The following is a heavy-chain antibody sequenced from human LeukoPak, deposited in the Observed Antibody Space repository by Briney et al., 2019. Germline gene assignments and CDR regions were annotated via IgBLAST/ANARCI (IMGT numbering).Heavy chain of an antibody. D-gene: IGHD5-12*01. J-gene: IGHJ4*02. CDR3: AKGLKGYSAYEQLDH. CDR1: GFTFTNYA. V-gene: IGHV3-23*01. CDR2: LSATGGSI. Sequence: GGSLRLSCAVSGFTFTNYAMNWVRQAPGKGLEWVSGLSATGGSIYYGASVKGRFTISRDNSKNTVYLQMNSLRADDTAVYFCAKGLKGYSAYEQLDHWGQGTLVTASS.